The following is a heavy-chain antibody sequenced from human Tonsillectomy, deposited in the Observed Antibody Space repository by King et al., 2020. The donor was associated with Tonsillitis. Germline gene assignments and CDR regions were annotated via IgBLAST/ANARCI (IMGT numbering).Heavy chain of an antibody. J-gene: IGHJ3*01. D-gene: IGHD3-22*01. Sequence: EVQLVESGGALVQPGGSLRLSCAASGFTSSKYAMSWVRQAPGKGLEWVSGISGSGGRTYYADSVKGRFTFSRDNSKNTLYLQMNSLRAEDTAVYYCAKDLQVGYDSSGYYNGGDVFDFWGQGTMVTVSS. CDR1: GFTSSKYA. CDR3: AKDLQVGYDSSGYYNGGDVFDF. V-gene: IGHV3-23*04. CDR2: ISGSGGRT.